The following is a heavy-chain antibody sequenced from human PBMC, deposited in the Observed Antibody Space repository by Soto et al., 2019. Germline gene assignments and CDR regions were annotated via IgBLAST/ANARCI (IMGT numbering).Heavy chain of an antibody. Sequence: QVQLQESGPGLVEPSETLSLTCTVSGGSISSYSWYWIRQPAGKGLEWIGRVDTTGGTNYIPSLKSRVTMSVDTSKNQCSLNLRFVTAADTAVYFCAKDDSGAADIWGQGTMVTVS. D-gene: IGHD3-16*01. CDR1: GGSISSYS. J-gene: IGHJ3*02. CDR3: AKDDSGAADI. CDR2: VDTTGGT. V-gene: IGHV4-4*07.